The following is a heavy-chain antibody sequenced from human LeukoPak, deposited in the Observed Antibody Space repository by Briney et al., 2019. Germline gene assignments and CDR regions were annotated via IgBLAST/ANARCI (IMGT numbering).Heavy chain of an antibody. Sequence: SETLSLTCTVSGGSISGYYWSWIRQPPGKGLEWIGYIYYSGSTNYNPSLKSRVTISVDTSKNQFSLKLSSVTAADTAVYYCARVNTVTLLHNAFDIWGQGTMVTVSS. CDR1: GGSISGYY. D-gene: IGHD4-17*01. J-gene: IGHJ3*02. CDR3: ARVNTVTLLHNAFDI. CDR2: IYYSGST. V-gene: IGHV4-59*01.